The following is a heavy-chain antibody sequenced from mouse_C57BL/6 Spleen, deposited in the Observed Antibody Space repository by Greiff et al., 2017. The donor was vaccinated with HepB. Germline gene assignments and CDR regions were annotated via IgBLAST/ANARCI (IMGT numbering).Heavy chain of an antibody. CDR3: ARGELGPDFDY. J-gene: IGHJ2*01. D-gene: IGHD4-1*01. V-gene: IGHV1-82*01. CDR2: IYPGDGDT. Sequence: VQLQQSGPELVKPGASVKISCKASGYAFSSSWMNWVKQRPGKGLEWIGRIYPGDGDTNYNGKFKGKATLTVDKPSSTAYMQLSSLTSEDSAVYYCARGELGPDFDYWGQGTTLTVSS. CDR1: GYAFSSSW.